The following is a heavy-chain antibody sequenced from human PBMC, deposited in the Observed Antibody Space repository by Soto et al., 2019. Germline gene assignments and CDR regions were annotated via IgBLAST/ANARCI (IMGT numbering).Heavy chain of an antibody. CDR2: INYSGIT. Sequence: PXETLSLPCTVSGGSINSGRYYWSWIRQHPGKGLEWIVYINYSGITNYNASLKSRVIISRDTSKNQLSLKLSSVTAADTAIYYRARNYYNSKVYGDWGQGTLVTVSS. V-gene: IGHV4-31*03. CDR1: GGSINSGRYY. D-gene: IGHD3-22*01. J-gene: IGHJ4*02. CDR3: ARNYYNSKVYGD.